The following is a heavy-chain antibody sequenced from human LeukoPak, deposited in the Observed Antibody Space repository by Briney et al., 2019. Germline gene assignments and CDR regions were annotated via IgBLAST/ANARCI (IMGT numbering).Heavy chain of an antibody. J-gene: IGHJ3*02. D-gene: IGHD3-22*01. CDR3: ARLPRPMIADDAFDI. Sequence: NSSETLSLTCTVSGGSISSSSYYWGWIRQPPGKGLEWIGSIYYSGSTYYNPSLKSRVTISVDTSKNQFSLKLSSVTAADTAVYYCARLPRPMIADDAFDIWGQGTMVTVSS. V-gene: IGHV4-39*01. CDR1: GGSISSSSYY. CDR2: IYYSGST.